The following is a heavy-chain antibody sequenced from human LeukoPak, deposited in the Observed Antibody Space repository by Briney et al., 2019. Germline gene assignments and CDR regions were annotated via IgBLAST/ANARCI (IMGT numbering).Heavy chain of an antibody. V-gene: IGHV3-48*03. Sequence: GRSLRLSCAASGFTFSSYEMNWGRQAPGKGLEWVSYISSSGNTIYYAVSVKGRFTISRDNAKNSLFLLMNSLRAEDTALYYCARDRGYSYGYTPWGQGTLVTVSS. J-gene: IGHJ5*02. D-gene: IGHD5-18*01. CDR3: ARDRGYSYGYTP. CDR1: GFTFSSYE. CDR2: ISSSGNTI.